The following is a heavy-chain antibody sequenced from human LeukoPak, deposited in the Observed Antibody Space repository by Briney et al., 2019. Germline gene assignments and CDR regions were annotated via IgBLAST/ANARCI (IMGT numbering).Heavy chain of an antibody. Sequence: GGSLRLSCSASGFTFSTYGMHWARQAPGKGLEWVAFIRYDGSNKYYADSVKGRFTISRDNSKNTLYLQMNSLRAEDTAVYYCAKDQEVGATTIDYWGQGILVTVSS. V-gene: IGHV3-30*02. CDR3: AKDQEVGATTIDY. D-gene: IGHD1-26*01. CDR2: IRYDGSNK. J-gene: IGHJ4*02. CDR1: GFTFSTYG.